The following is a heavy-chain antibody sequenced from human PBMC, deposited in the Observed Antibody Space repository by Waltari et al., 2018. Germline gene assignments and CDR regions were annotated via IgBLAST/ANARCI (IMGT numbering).Heavy chain of an antibody. V-gene: IGHV3-7*01. CDR3: ARDTPMVATTFDY. CDR1: GFTFSSYW. Sequence: EVQLVESGGGLVQPGGSLRLSCAASGFTFSSYWMSWVRQAPGKGLEWVANIKQDGSEKYYVDSVKGRFTISRDNAKNSLYLQMNSLRAEDTAVYYCARDTPMVATTFDYWGQGTLVIVSS. J-gene: IGHJ4*02. CDR2: IKQDGSEK. D-gene: IGHD5-12*01.